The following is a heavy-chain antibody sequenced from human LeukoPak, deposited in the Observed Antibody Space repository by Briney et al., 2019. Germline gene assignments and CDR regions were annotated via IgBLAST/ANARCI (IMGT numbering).Heavy chain of an antibody. CDR1: GFTFSSYA. J-gene: IGHJ6*03. Sequence: HTGGSLRLSCAASGFTFSSYAMHWVRRASSKGLEWVAAISYDGSNKKYADSVKGRFTISRDNSKNTLYLQMNSLRAEDTAVYYCARAVPDYYYYMDVWGKGTTVTVSS. V-gene: IGHV3-30*04. CDR3: ARAVPDYYYYMDV. CDR2: ISYDGSNK.